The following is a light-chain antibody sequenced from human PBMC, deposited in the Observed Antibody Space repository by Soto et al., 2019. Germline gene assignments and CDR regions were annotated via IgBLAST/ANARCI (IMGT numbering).Light chain of an antibody. CDR2: GAS. CDR1: QSVTSAF. V-gene: IGKV3-20*01. J-gene: IGKJ2*01. Sequence: EIVLTQSPGTRSLSPGERATLSCGASQSVTSAFLAGYQQKPGQAPRLLIYGASTRAAGVPDRFSGSGSGTDFTLTITRLEPEDFAVYYCQQYGRSSLMFTFGQGTKLGV. CDR3: QQYGRSSLMFT.